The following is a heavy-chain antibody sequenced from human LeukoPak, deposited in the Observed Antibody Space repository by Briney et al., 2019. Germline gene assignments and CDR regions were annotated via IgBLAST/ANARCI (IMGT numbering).Heavy chain of an antibody. V-gene: IGHV3-30*18. CDR3: AKDRASVTTSLYYYYYGMDV. CDR1: GFTFSSCG. J-gene: IGHJ6*02. D-gene: IGHD4-17*01. Sequence: GGSLRLSCAASGFTFSSCGMHWVRPAPGKGLWWVAVLSYDGSDKYYADSVKGRFTISRDNSKNTVYLQMNSLRADDTAVYFCAKDRASVTTSLYYYYYGMDVWGQGTTVTVSS. CDR2: LSYDGSDK.